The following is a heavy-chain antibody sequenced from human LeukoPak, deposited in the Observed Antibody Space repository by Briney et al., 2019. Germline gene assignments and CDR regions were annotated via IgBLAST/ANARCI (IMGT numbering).Heavy chain of an antibody. V-gene: IGHV3-74*01. J-gene: IGHJ4*02. D-gene: IGHD6-19*01. Sequence: GSLRLSCAASGFTFSSYWMHWVRQAPGKGLVWVSRTNSDGNYTTYADSVKGRFTISRDNAKNTPSLQMNSLRAEDTAVYYCAREYSSGWTSDYWGQGTLVTVPS. CDR3: AREYSSGWTSDY. CDR1: GFTFSSYW. CDR2: TNSDGNYT.